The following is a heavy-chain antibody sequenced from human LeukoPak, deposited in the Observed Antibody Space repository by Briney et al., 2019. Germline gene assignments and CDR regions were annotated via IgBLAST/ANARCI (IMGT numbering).Heavy chain of an antibody. J-gene: IGHJ4*02. D-gene: IGHD3-22*01. CDR3: TRGIRYYYDSSRYY. Sequence: GGSLRLSCTASGFTFGDYAMTWVRQAPGKGLEWVGFIRSKAYGGTTEYAASVKGRFTISRDDSKSIAYLQMNSLKTEDTAVYYCTRGIRYYYDSSRYYWGQGTLVTVSS. CDR1: GFTFGDYA. V-gene: IGHV3-49*04. CDR2: IRSKAYGGTT.